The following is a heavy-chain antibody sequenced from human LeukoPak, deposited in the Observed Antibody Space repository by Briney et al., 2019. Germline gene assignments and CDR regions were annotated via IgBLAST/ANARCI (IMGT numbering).Heavy chain of an antibody. J-gene: IGHJ4*02. Sequence: ASVKVSCKASGYTFTGYYMHWVRQAPAQGLEWMGWINPNSGGANYAQKFQGWVTMTRDTSISTAYMELSRLRSDDTAVYYCARDYCSSTSCYLDYWGQGTLVTVSS. CDR2: INPNSGGA. CDR3: ARDYCSSTSCYLDY. D-gene: IGHD2-2*01. V-gene: IGHV1-2*04. CDR1: GYTFTGYY.